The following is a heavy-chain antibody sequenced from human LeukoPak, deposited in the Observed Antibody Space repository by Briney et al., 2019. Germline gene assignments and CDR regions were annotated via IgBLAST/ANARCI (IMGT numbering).Heavy chain of an antibody. J-gene: IGHJ4*03. Sequence: PGGSLRLSCAASDFTFSSYAMSWVRQAPGKGLEWVSPISGSGDNTYYADSVKGRFTISRDNAKNKLYLQMNSERAEDTAVYYCARDRHGYFDYWGQGTLVTVSS. CDR2: ISGSGDNT. CDR3: ARDRHGYFDY. CDR1: DFTFSSYA. V-gene: IGHV3-23*01.